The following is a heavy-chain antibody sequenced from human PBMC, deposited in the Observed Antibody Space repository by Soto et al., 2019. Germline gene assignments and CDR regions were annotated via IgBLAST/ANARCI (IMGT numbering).Heavy chain of an antibody. CDR1: GGSISSSSYY. D-gene: IGHD6-19*01. CDR2: IYYSGST. J-gene: IGHJ5*02. CDR3: ARIGIAVAEDWFAP. V-gene: IGHV4-39*01. Sequence: PSETLSLTCTVSGGSISSSSYYWGWIRQPPGKGLEWIGSIYYSGSTYYNPSLKSRVTISVDTSKNQFSLKLSSVTAADTAVYYCARIGIAVAEDWFAPWGQGTLVTVSS.